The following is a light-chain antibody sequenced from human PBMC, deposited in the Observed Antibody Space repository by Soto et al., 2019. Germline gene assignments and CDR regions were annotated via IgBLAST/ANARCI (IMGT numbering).Light chain of an antibody. CDR2: GAS. J-gene: IGKJ5*01. CDR3: QQYGDSLIT. CDR1: QSVSVRH. V-gene: IGKV3-20*01. Sequence: EIVMTQSPATLSVSPVERATLSCRASQSVSVRHLAWYHQKPGQAPRLLIYGASSRATGIPDRISGTGSGTDFTLTISRLEPEDFAVYYCQQYGDSLITFGQGTRLEIK.